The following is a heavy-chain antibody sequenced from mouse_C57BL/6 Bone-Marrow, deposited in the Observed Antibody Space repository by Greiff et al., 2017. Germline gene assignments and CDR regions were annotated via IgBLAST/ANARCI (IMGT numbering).Heavy chain of an antibody. Sequence: VQLQQSGPELVKPGASVKISCKASGYTFTDYYMNWVKQSHGKSLEWIGSIHPNNGGTSYNQKFKGQVTLTVDKSSSPNYMELRSLTSEDSAVYYCANCGSSSFEYWGPGTMVTVSA. D-gene: IGHD1-1*01. J-gene: IGHJ3*01. V-gene: IGHV1-26*01. CDR1: GYTFTDYY. CDR3: ANCGSSSFEY. CDR2: IHPNNGGT.